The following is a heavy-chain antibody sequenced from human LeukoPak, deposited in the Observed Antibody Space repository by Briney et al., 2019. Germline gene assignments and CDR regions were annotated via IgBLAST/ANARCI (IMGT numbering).Heavy chain of an antibody. CDR1: GFTFSSHW. CDR3: ARDGEMPTIYFDY. J-gene: IGHJ4*02. Sequence: PGGSLRLSCAVSGFTFSSHWMSWVRQAPWKGLEWVANIKQDGSEKYYVDSVKGRFTISRDNAKKSLFLQMNSLRAEDTAVYYCARDGEMPTIYFDYWGQGTLVTVSS. V-gene: IGHV3-7*01. D-gene: IGHD5-24*01. CDR2: IKQDGSEK.